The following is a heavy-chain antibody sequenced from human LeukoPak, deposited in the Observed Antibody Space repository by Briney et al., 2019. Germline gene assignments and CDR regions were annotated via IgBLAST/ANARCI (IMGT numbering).Heavy chain of an antibody. D-gene: IGHD3-22*01. CDR2: INHSGST. J-gene: IGHJ5*02. V-gene: IGHV4-39*07. Sequence: SETLSLTCTVSGGSISSSSYYWSWIRQPPGKGLEWIGEINHSGSTNYNPSLKSRVTISVDTSKNQFSLKLSSVTAADTAVYYCARGRRYYDSSRGFDPWGQGTLVTVSS. CDR3: ARGRRYYDSSRGFDP. CDR1: GGSISSSSYY.